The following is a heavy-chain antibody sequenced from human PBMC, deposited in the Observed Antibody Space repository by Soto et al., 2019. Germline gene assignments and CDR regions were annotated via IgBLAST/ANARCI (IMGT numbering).Heavy chain of an antibody. J-gene: IGHJ3*02. V-gene: IGHV4-59*08. D-gene: IGHD6-13*01. CDR2: IYYTGST. CDR3: ARRSTSWHAFDI. Sequence: SETLSLTCTVSGGSISSYYWSWIRQPPGKGLEYIGYIYYTGSTNYNPSLKSRVTISLDTSKNQFSLNLSSVTAADTAVYYCARRSTSWHAFDIWGQGTLVTVSS. CDR1: GGSISSYY.